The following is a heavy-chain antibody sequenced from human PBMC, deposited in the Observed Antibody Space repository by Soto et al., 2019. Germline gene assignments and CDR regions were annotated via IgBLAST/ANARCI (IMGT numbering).Heavy chain of an antibody. Sequence: TSETLSLTCAVYGGSFSGYYWSWIRQPPGKGLEWIGEINHSGSTNYNPSLKSRVTISVDTSKNQFSLKLSSVTAADTAVYYCARTLWFGEYWGQGTLVTVSS. CDR1: GGSFSGYY. J-gene: IGHJ4*02. V-gene: IGHV4-34*01. CDR2: INHSGST. D-gene: IGHD3-10*01. CDR3: ARTLWFGEY.